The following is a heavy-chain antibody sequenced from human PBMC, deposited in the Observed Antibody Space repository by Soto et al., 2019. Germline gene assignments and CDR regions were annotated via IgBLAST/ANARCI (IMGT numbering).Heavy chain of an antibody. CDR2: MYYSGTT. CDR1: GGSVSSGAYY. J-gene: IGHJ4*02. Sequence: PSETLSLPCTVSGGSVSSGAYYWSWIRQHPGTGLEWIGYMYYSGTTYYNPSLMSRVTMSADTSKNQFSLKLNSVTAADTAVYYCARALAVRPTGDLSYFDYWGLGTRVTVSS. V-gene: IGHV4-31*03. D-gene: IGHD6-6*01. CDR3: ARALAVRPTGDLSYFDY.